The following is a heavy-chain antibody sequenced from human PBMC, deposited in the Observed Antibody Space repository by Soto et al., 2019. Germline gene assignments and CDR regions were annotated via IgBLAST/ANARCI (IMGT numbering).Heavy chain of an antibody. D-gene: IGHD3-22*01. J-gene: IGHJ4*02. CDR1: GDSVTISDYY. CDR3: AAHDSGGYYAEY. V-gene: IGHV4-39*01. CDR2: IHYSGST. Sequence: QLQLQESGPGLVKPSETLSLTCTVSGDSVTISDYYWGWIRQPPGKGLVWIGSIHYSGSTYYNPPLKSRVTISGDTSNKQFSLKLTSVTAADAAVYYCAAHDSGGYYAEYWGQGTLVTVSA.